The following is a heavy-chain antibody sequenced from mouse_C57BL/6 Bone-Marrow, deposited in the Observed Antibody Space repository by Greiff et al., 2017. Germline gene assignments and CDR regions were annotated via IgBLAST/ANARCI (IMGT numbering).Heavy chain of an antibody. V-gene: IGHV1-63*01. CDR2: IYPGGGYT. D-gene: IGHD2-4*01. CDR3: AKQDYYDYFWFAY. Sequence: VQLQQSGAELVRPGTSVKMSCKASGYTFTNYWIGWAKQRPGHGLEWIGDIYPGGGYTNYKEKFKGKATLTADKSSSTANMQLSSLTSEDSAIYYCAKQDYYDYFWFAYWGQGTLVTVSA. J-gene: IGHJ3*01. CDR1: GYTFTNYW.